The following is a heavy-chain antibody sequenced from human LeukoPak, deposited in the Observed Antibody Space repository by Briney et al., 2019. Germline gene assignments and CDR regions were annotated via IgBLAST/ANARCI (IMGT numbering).Heavy chain of an antibody. V-gene: IGHV3-7*01. CDR1: GFTFSGNW. CDR3: ARGDSVFDC. J-gene: IGHJ4*02. CDR2: IRQDGRDK. D-gene: IGHD5/OR15-5a*01. Sequence: GGSLRLSCAASGFTFSGNWMTWVRQAPGKGLEWVANIRQDGRDKYYVDSVKGRFTISRDNAKNSLYLQMNSLRAEDTAVYYCARGDSVFDCWGQGTLVTVSS.